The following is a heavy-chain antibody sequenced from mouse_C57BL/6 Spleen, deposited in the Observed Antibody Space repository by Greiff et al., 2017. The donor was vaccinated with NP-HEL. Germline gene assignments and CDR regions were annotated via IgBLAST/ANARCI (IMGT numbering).Heavy chain of an antibody. V-gene: IGHV1-82*01. J-gene: IGHJ2*01. Sequence: VQLQQSGPELVKPGASVKISCKASGYAFSSSWMNWVKQRPGKGLEWIGRIYPGDGDTNYNGKFKGKATLTADKSSSTAYMQLSSLTSEDSAVYFCAIYSKDYWGQGTTLTVSS. D-gene: IGHD2-5*01. CDR2: IYPGDGDT. CDR3: AIYSKDY. CDR1: GYAFSSSW.